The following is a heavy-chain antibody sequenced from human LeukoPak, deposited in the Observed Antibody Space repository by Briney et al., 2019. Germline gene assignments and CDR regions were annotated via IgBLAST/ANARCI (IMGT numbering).Heavy chain of an antibody. D-gene: IGHD5-12*01. J-gene: IGHJ4*02. CDR1: GFTFSRYW. CDR3: ARGGYSGYAFDN. Sequence: GGSLRLSCAASGFTFSRYWMSWVRQAPGKGLEWVAIIKQDGSEKYYVDSVRGRFTISRDNAKNSLYLQMNSLRVEDTAVYYCARGGYSGYAFDNWGRGTLVTVSS. CDR2: IKQDGSEK. V-gene: IGHV3-7*01.